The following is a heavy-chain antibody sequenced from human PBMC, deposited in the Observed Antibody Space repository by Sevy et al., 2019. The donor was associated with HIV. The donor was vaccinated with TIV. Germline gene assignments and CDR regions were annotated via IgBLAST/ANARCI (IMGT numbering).Heavy chain of an antibody. CDR1: GYTFTSYG. CDR3: ARIPIYCGGDCYYFDY. V-gene: IGHV1-18*01. J-gene: IGHJ4*02. D-gene: IGHD2-21*01. CDR2: ISAYNGNT. Sequence: ASVKVSCKASGYTFTSYGISWVRQAPGQGLEWMGWISAYNGNTNNAQKLQGRVTMTTDTSTGTAYMELRGLRSDDTAVYYCARIPIYCGGDCYYFDYWGQGTLVTVSS.